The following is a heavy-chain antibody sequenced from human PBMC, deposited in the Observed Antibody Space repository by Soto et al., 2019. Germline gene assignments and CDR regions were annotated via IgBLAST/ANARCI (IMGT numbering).Heavy chain of an antibody. V-gene: IGHV4-39*07. CDR3: ARGRGSSSYYGMDV. D-gene: IGHD6-6*01. J-gene: IGHJ6*02. Sequence: SETLSLTCSVSGGSISSSNYFWGWIRQPPGKGLEWIGRFYYTGSTYYNPSLKSRVTISVDTSKNQFSLKLSSVTAADTAVYYCARGRGSSSYYGMDVWGQGTTVTVSS. CDR2: FYYTGST. CDR1: GGSISSSNYF.